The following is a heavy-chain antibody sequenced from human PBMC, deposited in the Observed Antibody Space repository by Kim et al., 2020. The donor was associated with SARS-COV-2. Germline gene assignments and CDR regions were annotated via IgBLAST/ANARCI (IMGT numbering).Heavy chain of an antibody. J-gene: IGHJ4*02. CDR2: ST. D-gene: IGHD6-19*01. CDR3: ARGDSSGYDY. Sequence: STSYAQKFQGRVTMTRDTSTSTVYMELSSLRSEDTAVYYCARGDSSGYDYWGQGTLVTVSS. V-gene: IGHV1-46*01.